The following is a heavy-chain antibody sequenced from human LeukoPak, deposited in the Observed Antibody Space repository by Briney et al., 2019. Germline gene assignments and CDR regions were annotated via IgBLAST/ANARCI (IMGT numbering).Heavy chain of an antibody. Sequence: PSETLSLTCTVSGDSISSSGYYWGWIRQPPGKGLEWIGSIYYSGSAYYNPSPKSRVTMTVDTSKNQFSLKLSSVTAADTAVYYCARPPTTGFPYYHMDVWGKGTTVTVSS. V-gene: IGHV4-39*01. CDR1: GDSISSSGYY. D-gene: IGHD4-11*01. CDR3: ARPPTTGFPYYHMDV. J-gene: IGHJ6*03. CDR2: IYYSGSA.